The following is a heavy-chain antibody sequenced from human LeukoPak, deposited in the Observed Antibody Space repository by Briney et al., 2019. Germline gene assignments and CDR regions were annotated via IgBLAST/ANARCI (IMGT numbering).Heavy chain of an antibody. CDR3: ARGYGTTADLLHL. V-gene: IGHV4-34*01. CDR1: GGSFSGYY. Sequence: PSETLSLTCAVYGGSFSGYYWSWIRRPPGKGLEWIGEINHSGSTNYNPSLKSRVTISVDTSKNQFSLKLSSVTAADTAVYYCARGYGTTADLLHLWGQGTLVTVSS. D-gene: IGHD1-7*01. CDR2: INHSGST. J-gene: IGHJ5*02.